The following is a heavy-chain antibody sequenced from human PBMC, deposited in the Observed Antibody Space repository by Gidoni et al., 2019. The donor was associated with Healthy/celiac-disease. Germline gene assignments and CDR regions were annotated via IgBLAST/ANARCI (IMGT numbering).Heavy chain of an antibody. Sequence: QVQLQESGPGLVKPSQTLSLTCTVSGGSIRSGGYYWSWIRQHPGKGLEWIGYIYYSGSTYYNPSLKSRVTISVDTSKNQFSLKLSSVTAADTAVYYCARARRDTAIPHLFDYWGQGTLVTVSS. CDR2: IYYSGST. J-gene: IGHJ4*02. CDR3: ARARRDTAIPHLFDY. CDR1: GGSIRSGGYY. V-gene: IGHV4-31*03. D-gene: IGHD5-18*01.